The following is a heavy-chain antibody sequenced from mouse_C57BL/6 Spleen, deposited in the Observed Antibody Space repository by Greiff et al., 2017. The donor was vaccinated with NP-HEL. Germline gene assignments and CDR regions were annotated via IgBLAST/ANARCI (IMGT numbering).Heavy chain of an antibody. Sequence: VQLQQPGAELVRPGSSVKLSCKASGYTFTSYWMHWVKQRPIQGLEWIGNIDPSDSETNYNQKFKDKATLTVDKSSSTAYMQLSSLTSEDSAVYYCARGGGYDGYYDYWGQGTTLTVSS. CDR1: GYTFTSYW. D-gene: IGHD2-3*01. J-gene: IGHJ2*01. V-gene: IGHV1-52*01. CDR3: ARGGGYDGYYDY. CDR2: IDPSDSET.